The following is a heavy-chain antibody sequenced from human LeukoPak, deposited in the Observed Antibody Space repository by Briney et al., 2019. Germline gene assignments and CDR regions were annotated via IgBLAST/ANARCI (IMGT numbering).Heavy chain of an antibody. D-gene: IGHD2-2*02. CDR2: INHSGST. Sequence: SETLSLTCAVYGGSFSGYYWSWIRQPPGKGLEWIGEINHSGSTNYNPSLKSRVTISVDTSKNQFSLKLSSVTAADTAVYYCAREREDIVVVPAAIRRGWFDPWGQGTLVTVSS. CDR3: AREREDIVVVPAAIRRGWFDP. CDR1: GGSFSGYY. V-gene: IGHV4-34*01. J-gene: IGHJ5*02.